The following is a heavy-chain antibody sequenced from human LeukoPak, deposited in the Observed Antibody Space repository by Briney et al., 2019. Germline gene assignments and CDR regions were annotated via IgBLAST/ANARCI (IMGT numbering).Heavy chain of an antibody. J-gene: IGHJ5*02. D-gene: IGHD3-3*01. Sequence: ASVKVSCKASGYTFTGYYMHWVRQAPGQGLEWMGWINPNSGGTNYAQKLQGRVTMTTDTSTSTAYMELRSLRSDDTAVYYCARAGVLEWSNWFDPWGQGTLVTVSS. CDR3: ARAGVLEWSNWFDP. CDR2: INPNSGGT. V-gene: IGHV1-2*02. CDR1: GYTFTGYY.